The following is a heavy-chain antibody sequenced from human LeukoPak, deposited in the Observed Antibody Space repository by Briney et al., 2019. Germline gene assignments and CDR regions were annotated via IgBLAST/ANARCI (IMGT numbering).Heavy chain of an antibody. V-gene: IGHV3-53*01. CDR2: IYSGGST. CDR1: GFTVSSNY. D-gene: IGHD2-2*01. CDR3: ATAIIVVVPAAIHDAFDI. J-gene: IGHJ3*02. Sequence: PGGSLRLSCAASGFTVSSNYMSWVRQAPGKGLEWVSVIYSGGSTYYADSVKGRFTISRDNSKNTLYLQMNSLRAEDTAVYYCATAIIVVVPAAIHDAFDIWGQGTMVTVSS.